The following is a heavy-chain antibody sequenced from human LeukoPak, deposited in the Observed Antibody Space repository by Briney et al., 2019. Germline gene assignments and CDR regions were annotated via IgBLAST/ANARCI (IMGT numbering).Heavy chain of an antibody. CDR3: AKDRSVVRGVIIMRYYFDY. CDR2: ISGSGGST. D-gene: IGHD3-10*01. CDR1: GFTFSSYA. Sequence: GGSLRLSCAASGFTFSSYAMSWVRQAPGKGLEWVSAISGSGGSTYYADSVKGRFTISRDNSKNTLYLQMNSLRAEDTAVYYCAKDRSVVRGVIIMRYYFDYWGQGTLVTVSS. V-gene: IGHV3-23*01. J-gene: IGHJ4*02.